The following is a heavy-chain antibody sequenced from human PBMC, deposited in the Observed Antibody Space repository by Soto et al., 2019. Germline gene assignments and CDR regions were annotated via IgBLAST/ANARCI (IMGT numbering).Heavy chain of an antibody. J-gene: IGHJ4*02. CDR2: LNQDGSEK. Sequence: EVQLVESGGGLVQPGESLRLSCAASGFTFSSYWISWVRQAPGKGLEWVANLNQDGSEKYYVDSVKGRFTISRDNAKNSLSQQMNSLRVEDTAIYYCARDWGYGFDNWGQGTLVTVSS. V-gene: IGHV3-7*01. D-gene: IGHD5-18*01. CDR1: GFTFSSYW. CDR3: ARDWGYGFDN.